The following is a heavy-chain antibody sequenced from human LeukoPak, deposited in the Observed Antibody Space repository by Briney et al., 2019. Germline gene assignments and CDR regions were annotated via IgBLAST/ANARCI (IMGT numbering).Heavy chain of an antibody. CDR2: IRSKAYGGTT. Sequence: GGSLRLSCTASGFTFGDYAMSWVRQAPGKGLEWVGLIRSKAYGGTTEYAASVKGRFTISRNDSKNTLYLQMNSLKTEDTAVYYCTSVGFGPYYFDNWGQGTLVTVSS. V-gene: IGHV3-49*04. CDR1: GFTFGDYA. D-gene: IGHD3-10*01. CDR3: TSVGFGPYYFDN. J-gene: IGHJ4*02.